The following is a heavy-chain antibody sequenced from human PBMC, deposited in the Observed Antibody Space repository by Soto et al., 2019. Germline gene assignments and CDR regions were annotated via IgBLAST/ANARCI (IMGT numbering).Heavy chain of an antibody. CDR3: SRSLAIDFDS. V-gene: IGHV3-49*04. Sequence: GGSLRLSCSASGFNFAAYTMSWVRLTPGKGLEWVGFIRRIAYGGTTDYAASVKGRFTISRDDSRKIVYLQMSRPKIEDTAVYYCSRSLAIDFDSWCQGTLVTVSS. J-gene: IGHJ4*02. CDR2: IRRIAYGGTT. CDR1: GFNFAAYT.